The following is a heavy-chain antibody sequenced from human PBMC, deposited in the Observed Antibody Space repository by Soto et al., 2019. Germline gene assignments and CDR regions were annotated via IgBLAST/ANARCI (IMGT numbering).Heavy chain of an antibody. Sequence: GGSLRLSCAASGFTFSSYGMHWVRQAPGKGLEWVAVISYDGSNKYYADSVKGRFTISRDNSKNTLYLQMNSLRAEDTAVYYCAKDRGEVGIAAPQGMDVWGQGTTVTVSS. V-gene: IGHV3-30*18. CDR3: AKDRGEVGIAAPQGMDV. CDR1: GFTFSSYG. J-gene: IGHJ6*02. D-gene: IGHD6-6*01. CDR2: ISYDGSNK.